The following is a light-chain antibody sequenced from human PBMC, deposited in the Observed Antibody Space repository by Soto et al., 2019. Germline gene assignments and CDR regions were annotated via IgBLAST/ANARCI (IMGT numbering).Light chain of an antibody. Sequence: QSALTQPASVSGSPGQSITISCTGTSSDVGGYDYVSWYQQHPGKAPKLMIYDVTNRPSGVSNRFSGSKSGNTASLTISGLQAEDEADYYCSSYTSISTLVFGGGTKLTVL. J-gene: IGLJ2*01. CDR1: SSDVGGYDY. V-gene: IGLV2-14*01. CDR2: DVT. CDR3: SSYTSISTLV.